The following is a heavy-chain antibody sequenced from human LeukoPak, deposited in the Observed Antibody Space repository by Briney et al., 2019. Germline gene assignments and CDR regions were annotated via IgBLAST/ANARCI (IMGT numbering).Heavy chain of an antibody. Sequence: GASVKVSCKASGCTFTSYGISWVRQAPGQGLEWMGWISAYNGNTNYAQKLQGRVTMTTDTSTSTAYMELRSLRSDDTAVYYCARAKKYYDILTALSRAYFDYWGQGTLVTVSS. D-gene: IGHD3-9*01. V-gene: IGHV1-18*01. CDR3: ARAKKYYDILTALSRAYFDY. CDR2: ISAYNGNT. CDR1: GCTFTSYG. J-gene: IGHJ4*02.